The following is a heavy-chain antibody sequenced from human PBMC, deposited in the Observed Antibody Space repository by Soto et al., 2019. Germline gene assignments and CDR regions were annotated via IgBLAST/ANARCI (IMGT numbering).Heavy chain of an antibody. D-gene: IGHD3-16*01. J-gene: IGHJ4*01. V-gene: IGHV3-74*01. CDR1: GFAFETYA. CDR3: IKSKHNYEQ. Sequence: EVQLVESGGGLVKPGGSLRLSCADSGFAFETYAMHWVRQTAGKGPEWVSRIDSDGGAKACADSVRGRFRISRDNAKNTLYVQMNSPGADATAVYYCIKSKHNYEQWGQGTLVTVTS. CDR2: IDSDGGAK.